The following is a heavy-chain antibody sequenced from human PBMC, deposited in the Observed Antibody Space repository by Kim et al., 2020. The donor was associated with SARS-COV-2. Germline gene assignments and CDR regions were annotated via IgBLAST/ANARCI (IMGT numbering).Heavy chain of an antibody. Sequence: GGSLRLSCEASGFTFSKYDMNWIRQAPGKGLEWVAYICNGGSTIDYADSVKGRFTISRDNSKNTLYLQMNSLRAEDTAVYYCARLIVSWVTNNWYRDYWGQGPGVRLPS. D-gene: IGHD1-1*01. CDR3: ARLIVSWVTNNWYRDY. CDR2: ICNGGSTI. J-gene: IGHJ4*02. V-gene: IGHV3-33*01. CDR1: GFTFSKYD.